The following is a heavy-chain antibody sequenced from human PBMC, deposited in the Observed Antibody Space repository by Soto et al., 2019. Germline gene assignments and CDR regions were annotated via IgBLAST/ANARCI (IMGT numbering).Heavy chain of an antibody. CDR2: INPKSGDT. J-gene: IGHJ4*02. V-gene: IGHV1-2*04. D-gene: IGHD2-21*02. CDR3: ATEGRGDCDDGCYLDF. Sequence: QVQLVESGGGVVQPGRSLRLSCAASGYTFTAYYIHWVRQAPGQGLEWMGWINPKSGDTNFAQRFQGWVTMTRDTSINTVYMELARLTSDDSAVYFCATEGRGDCDDGCYLDFWGQGTLVTVSS. CDR1: GYTFTAYY.